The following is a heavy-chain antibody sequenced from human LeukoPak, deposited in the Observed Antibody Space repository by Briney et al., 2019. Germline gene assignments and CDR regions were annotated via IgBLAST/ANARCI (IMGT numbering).Heavy chain of an antibody. V-gene: IGHV4-59*01. Sequence: SETLSLTCTVSGGSISSYYWSWIRQPPGKGLEWIGYIYYSGSTNYNPSLKSRVTISVDTSKNQFSLKLSSVTAADTAVYYCARGRDTAIDYWGQGTLVTVSS. CDR2: IYYSGST. CDR1: GGSISSYY. J-gene: IGHJ4*02. D-gene: IGHD5-18*01. CDR3: ARGRDTAIDY.